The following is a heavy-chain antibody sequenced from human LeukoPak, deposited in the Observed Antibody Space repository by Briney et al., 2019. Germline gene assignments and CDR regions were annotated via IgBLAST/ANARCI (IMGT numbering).Heavy chain of an antibody. CDR1: GFTFDDYA. Sequence: GRSLRLSCAASGFTFDDYAMHWVRHAPGKGLELVSGISWNSGSIGYADSVKGRFTISRDNAKNSLYLQMNSLRAEDTALYYCAKGTTGTSSPFDYWGQGTLVTVSS. CDR3: AKGTTGTSSPFDY. D-gene: IGHD1-1*01. V-gene: IGHV3-9*01. CDR2: ISWNSGSI. J-gene: IGHJ4*02.